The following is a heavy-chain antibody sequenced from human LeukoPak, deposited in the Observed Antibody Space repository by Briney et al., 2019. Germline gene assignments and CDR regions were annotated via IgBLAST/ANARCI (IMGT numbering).Heavy chain of an antibody. CDR3: ARGDDYGDDGWFDP. J-gene: IGHJ5*02. CDR2: INHSGST. CDR1: GRCFSGYY. Sequence: SETLSLTCAVYGRCFSGYYWSWIRQPPGKGLEWIGEINHSGSTNYNPSLKSRVTISVDTSKNQFSLKLSSVTAADTAVYYCARGDDYGDDGWFDPWGQGTLVTVSS. D-gene: IGHD4-17*01. V-gene: IGHV4-34*01.